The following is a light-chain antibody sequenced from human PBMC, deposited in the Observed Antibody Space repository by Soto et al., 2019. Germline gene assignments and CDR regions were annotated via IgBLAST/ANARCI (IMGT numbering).Light chain of an antibody. V-gene: IGLV1-36*01. J-gene: IGLJ1*01. Sequence: QSVLTQPPSVSEAPRQRVTISCSGSSSNIGNNAVNWYQQLPGQAPKIVIYYDNLLTSGVSDRFSGSKSGISASLAISDLQSDDEADYYCASWDDSITADVFGPGTKAPVL. CDR3: ASWDDSITADV. CDR1: SSNIGNNA. CDR2: YDN.